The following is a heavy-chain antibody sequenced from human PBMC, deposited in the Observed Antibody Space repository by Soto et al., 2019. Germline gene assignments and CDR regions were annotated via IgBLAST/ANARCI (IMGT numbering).Heavy chain of an antibody. V-gene: IGHV1-24*01. Sequence: ASVKVSCKVSGYTLTELSMHWVRQAPGKGLEWMGGFDPEDGETIYAQKFQGRVTMTEDTSTDTAYMELSSLRSEDTAVYYCATDKKYYYDSSGYQGDYWGQGTQGTVS. J-gene: IGHJ4*02. CDR2: FDPEDGET. CDR3: ATDKKYYYDSSGYQGDY. CDR1: GYTLTELS. D-gene: IGHD3-22*01.